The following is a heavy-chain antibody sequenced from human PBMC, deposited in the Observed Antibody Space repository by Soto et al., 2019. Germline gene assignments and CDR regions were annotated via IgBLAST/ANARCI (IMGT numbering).Heavy chain of an antibody. J-gene: IGHJ1*01. Sequence: ASVKVSFKASGGTFSSYAISWLRQAPGQGLEWMGGIIPIFGTANYAQKFQGRVTITADESTSTAYMELSSLRSEDTAVYYCARDHYDYPEGFQHWGQGTLVTVSS. D-gene: IGHD3-16*01. V-gene: IGHV1-69*13. CDR3: ARDHYDYPEGFQH. CDR1: GGTFSSYA. CDR2: IIPIFGTA.